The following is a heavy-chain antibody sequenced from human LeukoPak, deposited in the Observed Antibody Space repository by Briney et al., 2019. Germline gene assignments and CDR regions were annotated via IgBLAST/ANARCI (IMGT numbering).Heavy chain of an antibody. Sequence: GGSLRLSCAASGLPFSSYSMTWVRQAPGKGLEWVSSISSSSSYIYYADSVKGRFTISRDNAKNTVYLQMNSLRAEDTAVYYCARAGDYRFEYWGQGALVTVSS. CDR3: ARAGDYRFEY. CDR2: ISSSSSYI. CDR1: GLPFSSYS. V-gene: IGHV3-21*01. J-gene: IGHJ4*02. D-gene: IGHD4-17*01.